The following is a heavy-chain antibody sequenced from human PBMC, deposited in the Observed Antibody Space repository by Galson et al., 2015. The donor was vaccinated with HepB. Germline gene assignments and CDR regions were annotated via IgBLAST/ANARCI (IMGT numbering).Heavy chain of an antibody. J-gene: IGHJ4*02. CDR1: GGSISTNYY. CDR3: ARRFGSGSRFNYLDY. Sequence: ETLSLTCSVSGGSISTNYYWGWIRQPPGKGLEWVGSIFYSGSTYYNPSLKSRITISVDTSKDQFSLKLSSVTAADTAVYYCARRFGSGSRFNYLDYWGQGILVTVSS. D-gene: IGHD3-10*01. CDR2: IFYSGST. V-gene: IGHV4-39*01.